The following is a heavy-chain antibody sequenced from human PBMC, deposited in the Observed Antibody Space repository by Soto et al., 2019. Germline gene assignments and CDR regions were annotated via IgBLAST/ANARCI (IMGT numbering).Heavy chain of an antibody. Sequence: QVQLQESGPGLVKPSETLFLTCTVSGGSISSYYWSWIRQPPGKGLEWIGYIYYSGSTNYNPSLKSRVNISVVTSKNHFSLKLSSVTAADTAVYYCARTVGGSSIWYPSQSLNWFDPWGQGTLVTVSS. J-gene: IGHJ5*02. V-gene: IGHV4-59*01. D-gene: IGHD6-13*01. CDR1: GGSISSYY. CDR2: IYYSGST. CDR3: ARTVGGSSIWYPSQSLNWFDP.